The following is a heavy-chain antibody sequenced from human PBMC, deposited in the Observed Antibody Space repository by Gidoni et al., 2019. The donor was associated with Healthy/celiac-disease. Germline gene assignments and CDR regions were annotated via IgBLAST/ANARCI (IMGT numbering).Heavy chain of an antibody. V-gene: IGHV3-11*01. CDR1: GFPFSAYY. CDR3: ASHLVGATVRFDY. J-gene: IGHJ4*02. D-gene: IGHD1-26*01. Sequence: QVQLVESGGGLVKPGGSLRLSCAASGFPFSAYYMSWIRQAPGKGLEWVSYSSSSGSTIYYADSVKGRFTISRDNAKNSLYLQMNSLRAEDTAVYYCASHLVGATVRFDYWGQGTLVTVSS. CDR2: SSSSGSTI.